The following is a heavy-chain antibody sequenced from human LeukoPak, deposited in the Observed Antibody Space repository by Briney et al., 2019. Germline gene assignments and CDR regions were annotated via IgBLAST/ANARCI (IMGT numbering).Heavy chain of an antibody. CDR2: ISYDGSNK. Sequence: GGSLRLSCAASGFTFSSYAMHWVRQAPGKGLEWVAVISYDGSNKYYADSVKGRFTISRDNSKNTLYLQMNSLRAEDTAVYYCARDYGYCSSTSCQGVDAFDIWGQGTMVTVSS. CDR1: GFTFSSYA. CDR3: ARDYGYCSSTSCQGVDAFDI. V-gene: IGHV3-30-3*01. J-gene: IGHJ3*02. D-gene: IGHD2-2*03.